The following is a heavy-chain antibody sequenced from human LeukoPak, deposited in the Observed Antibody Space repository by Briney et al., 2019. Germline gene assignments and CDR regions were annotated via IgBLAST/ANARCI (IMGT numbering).Heavy chain of an antibody. J-gene: IGHJ4*02. CDR2: ISGSGGST. CDR1: GFTFSSYA. V-gene: IGHV3-23*01. CDR3: AKSIAAAGIPPKDY. Sequence: GGSLRLSCAASGFTFSSYAMSWVRQAPGKGLEWVSSISGSGGSTYYADSVKGRFTISRDNSKDTLYLQMNGLRAEDTAVYYCAKSIAAAGIPPKDYWGQGTLVTVSP. D-gene: IGHD6-13*01.